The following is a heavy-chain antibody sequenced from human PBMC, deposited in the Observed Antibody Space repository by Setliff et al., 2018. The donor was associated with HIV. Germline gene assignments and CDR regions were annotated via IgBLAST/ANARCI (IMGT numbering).Heavy chain of an antibody. CDR3: ASTGYSSGWSFDY. D-gene: IGHD6-19*01. Sequence: LSLTCTVSGGSISSSNYYWGWIRQPPGKGLEWIGSIYYSGSTNYNPSLKSRVTISVDTSKNQFSLKLSSVTAADTAVYYCASTGYSSGWSFDYWGQGTTVTVSS. CDR2: IYYSGST. J-gene: IGHJ4*02. CDR1: GGSISSSNYY. V-gene: IGHV4-39*07.